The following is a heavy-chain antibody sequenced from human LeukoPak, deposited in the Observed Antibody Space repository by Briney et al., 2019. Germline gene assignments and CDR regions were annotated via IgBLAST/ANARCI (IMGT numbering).Heavy chain of an antibody. D-gene: IGHD2/OR15-2a*01. CDR3: ARHILIIPAVLPYDY. J-gene: IGHJ4*02. CDR1: GGSIRSSSYY. V-gene: IGHV4-39*01. CDR2: IYHSGST. Sequence: SETLSLTCTVSGGSIRSSSYYWGWIRQPPGKGLEWIGSIYHSGSTYFNPSLKSRVTMSVDTSKNQFSLRLSSVIAADTAVYYCARHILIIPAVLPYDYWGQGTLVTVSS.